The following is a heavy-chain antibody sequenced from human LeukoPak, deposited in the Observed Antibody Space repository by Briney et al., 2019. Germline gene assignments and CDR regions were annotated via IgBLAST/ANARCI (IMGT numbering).Heavy chain of an antibody. CDR1: GDSISRYY. V-gene: IGHV4-59*01. CDR2: IFYSGIS. CDR3: ARKLGFGESPDAFDI. Sequence: PSETLSLTCTVSGDSISRYYWSWIQQSPGKGLEWIGYIFYSGISNYNPSLKSRVTVSVDTSKNQVSLKLRSVTAADTAVYYCARKLGFGESPDAFDIWGQGTMVTVSS. D-gene: IGHD3-10*01. J-gene: IGHJ3*02.